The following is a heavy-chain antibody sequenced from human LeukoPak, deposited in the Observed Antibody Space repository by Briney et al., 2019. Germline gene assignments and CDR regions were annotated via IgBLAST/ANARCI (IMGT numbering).Heavy chain of an antibody. Sequence: SETLSLTCTVSGGSINGHYWTWIRQPPGKGLEWIGQIHYSGRADYNPSLKRRVTISVDTSKNQISLNLNSVTAADTAVYYCARFGVDYDMNVWGQGTTVAVSS. CDR2: IHYSGRA. CDR1: GGSINGHY. CDR3: ARFGVDYDMNV. V-gene: IGHV4-59*11. J-gene: IGHJ6*02. D-gene: IGHD3-16*01.